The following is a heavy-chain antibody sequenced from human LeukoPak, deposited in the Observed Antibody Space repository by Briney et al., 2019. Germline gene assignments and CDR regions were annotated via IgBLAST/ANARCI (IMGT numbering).Heavy chain of an antibody. CDR1: GFTFSNYW. CDR3: ARYEWGSLDY. CDR2: IKQDGSDK. J-gene: IGHJ4*02. V-gene: IGHV3-7*03. D-gene: IGHD1-26*01. Sequence: GGSLRLSCAASGFTFSNYWMSWVRQAPGKGLEWVANIKQDGSDKYYVDSVKGRFTISRDNAKNSLYLQMNSLRTEDTALYYCARYEWGSLDYWGQGTLVTVSS.